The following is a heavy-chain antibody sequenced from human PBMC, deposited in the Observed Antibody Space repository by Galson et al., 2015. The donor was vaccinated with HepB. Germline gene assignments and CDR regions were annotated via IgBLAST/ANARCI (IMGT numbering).Heavy chain of an antibody. J-gene: IGHJ3*02. CDR1: GFTFSSYA. CDR3: ARDLLRYYDYIWGSYRANDAFDI. CDR2: ISYDGSNI. D-gene: IGHD3-16*02. V-gene: IGHV3-30-3*01. Sequence: SLRLSCAASGFTFSSYAMHWVRQAPGKGLEWVAVISYDGSNIYYADSVKGRFTISRDNAKNSLYLQMNSLRAEDTAVYYCARDLLRYYDYIWGSYRANDAFDIWGQGTMVTVSS.